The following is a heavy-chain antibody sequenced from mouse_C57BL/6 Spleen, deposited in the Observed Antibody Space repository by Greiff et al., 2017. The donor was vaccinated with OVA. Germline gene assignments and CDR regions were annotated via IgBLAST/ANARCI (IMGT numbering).Heavy chain of an antibody. CDR3: ERGGKAMDY. Sequence: QVQLQQPGAELVKPGASVKMSCKASGYTFTSYWITWVKQRPGQGLEWIGDIYPGSGSTNYNEKFKSKATLPVDTSSSTAYMQIRSLTSEDSAVYYCERGGKAMDYWGQGTSVTVSS. J-gene: IGHJ4*01. CDR2: IYPGSGST. CDR1: GYTFTSYW. V-gene: IGHV1-55*01.